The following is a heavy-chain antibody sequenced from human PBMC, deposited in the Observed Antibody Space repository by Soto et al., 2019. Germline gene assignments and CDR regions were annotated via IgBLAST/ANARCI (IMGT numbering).Heavy chain of an antibody. J-gene: IGHJ4*02. CDR1: GGSISSGGYY. CDR2: IYYSGST. Sequence: PSETLSLTCTVSGGSISSGGYYWSWIRQHPGKGLEWIGYIYYSGSTYYNPSLKSRVTISVDTSKNQFSLKLSSVTAADTAVYYCARLGMAAAGSESSDYWGQGTLVTVSS. CDR3: ARLGMAAAGSESSDY. D-gene: IGHD6-13*01. V-gene: IGHV4-31*03.